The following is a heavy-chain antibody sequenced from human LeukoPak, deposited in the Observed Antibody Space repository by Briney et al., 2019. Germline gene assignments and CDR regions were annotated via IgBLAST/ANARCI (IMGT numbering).Heavy chain of an antibody. J-gene: IGHJ4*02. CDR1: GGSFSGYY. Sequence: TSETLSLTCAVYGGSFSGYYWSWIRQPPGKGLEWIGEINHSGSTNYNPSLKSRVTISVDTSKNQFSLKLSSVTAAGTAVYYCARRVQYRQQLRQNPRPGSNDYWGQGTLVTVSS. CDR3: ARRVQYRQQLRQNPRPGSNDY. CDR2: INHSGST. D-gene: IGHD6-13*01. V-gene: IGHV4-34*01.